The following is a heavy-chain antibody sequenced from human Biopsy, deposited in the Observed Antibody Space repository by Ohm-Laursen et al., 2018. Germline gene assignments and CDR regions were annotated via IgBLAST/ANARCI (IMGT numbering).Heavy chain of an antibody. V-gene: IGHV1-8*01. J-gene: IGHJ5*02. Sequence: ASVTASCKTSGYTFTSYEINWVRQATGQGLEWMGWMNPDSGNTGYAQNFQGRVTMTRNTSISTAYMELSSLRSEDTAVYFCARADPPLFYYGSGSSNWFDPWGQGTLVTVSS. CDR1: GYTFTSYE. CDR2: MNPDSGNT. CDR3: ARADPPLFYYGSGSSNWFDP. D-gene: IGHD3-10*01.